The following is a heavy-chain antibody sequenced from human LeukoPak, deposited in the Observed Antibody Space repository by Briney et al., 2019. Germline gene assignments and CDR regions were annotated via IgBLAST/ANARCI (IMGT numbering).Heavy chain of an antibody. Sequence: SETLSLTCSVSGGSISSSSSYWGWIRQPPGKGLEWIGSIYYSGSSFDNPALKSRVTISVDTSKNQFSLKLSSVTAADTAVYYCASTTAAGTYYYYYMDVWGKGTTVTISS. V-gene: IGHV4-39*01. CDR1: GGSISSSSSY. CDR2: IYYSGSS. J-gene: IGHJ6*03. D-gene: IGHD6-13*01. CDR3: ASTTAAGTYYYYYMDV.